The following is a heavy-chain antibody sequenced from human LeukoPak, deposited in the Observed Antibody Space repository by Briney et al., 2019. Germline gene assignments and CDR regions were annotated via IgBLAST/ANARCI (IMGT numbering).Heavy chain of an antibody. CDR2: INSDGSST. CDR1: GFTFSSYW. V-gene: IGHV3-74*01. J-gene: IGHJ4*02. Sequence: GGSLRLSCATSGFTFSSYWMHWVRQAPGKGLVWVSRINSDGSSTSYADSVKGRFTISRDNAKNSLYLQMNSLRAEDTAVYYCARSGITMVRGVTGADYRGQGTLVTVSS. CDR3: ARSGITMVRGVTGADY. D-gene: IGHD3-10*01.